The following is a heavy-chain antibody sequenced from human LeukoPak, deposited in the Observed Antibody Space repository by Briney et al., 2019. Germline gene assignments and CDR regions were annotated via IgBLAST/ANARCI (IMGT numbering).Heavy chain of an antibody. CDR2: INPNDGAT. D-gene: IGHD3-16*01. CDR1: GYTFTMYY. Sequence: ASVKVSCKASGYTFTMYYIHWVRQAPGQGLEWMGMINPNDGATTYTQRFQGRVTMTRDMSTTTVYMELRSLRSEDSAVSFCAREQRGGLNGSLGGLFASYHTYYYMDVWGRGTTVTVSS. V-gene: IGHV1-46*01. CDR3: AREQRGGLNGSLGGLFASYHTYYYMDV. J-gene: IGHJ6*03.